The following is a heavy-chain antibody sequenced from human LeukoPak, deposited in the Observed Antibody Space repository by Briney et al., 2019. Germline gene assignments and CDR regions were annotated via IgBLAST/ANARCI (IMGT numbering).Heavy chain of an antibody. J-gene: IGHJ3*02. Sequence: PGGSLRLSCAASGFTFSRYGMRWVRQAPGKGLEWVSAISGSGGSTYYADSVKGRFTISRDNSKNTLYLQMNSLRAEDTAVYYCATNRRDGYNNFQIGAFDIWGQGTMVTASS. CDR1: GFTFSRYG. V-gene: IGHV3-23*01. CDR2: ISGSGGST. CDR3: ATNRRDGYNNFQIGAFDI. D-gene: IGHD5-24*01.